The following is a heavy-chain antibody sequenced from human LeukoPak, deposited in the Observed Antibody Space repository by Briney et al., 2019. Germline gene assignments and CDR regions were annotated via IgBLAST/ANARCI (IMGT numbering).Heavy chain of an antibody. Sequence: PGGSLRLSCAASGFTFSTYAMTWVRQAPGKGLGWVSAISGSAGYTYYADSVKGRFTISRDNSKNALYLQMNSLRAEDTAVYYYAKDRVQLGYWGQGTLVTVSS. CDR2: ISGSAGYT. V-gene: IGHV3-23*01. J-gene: IGHJ4*02. CDR1: GFTFSTYA. D-gene: IGHD5-18*01. CDR3: AKDRVQLGY.